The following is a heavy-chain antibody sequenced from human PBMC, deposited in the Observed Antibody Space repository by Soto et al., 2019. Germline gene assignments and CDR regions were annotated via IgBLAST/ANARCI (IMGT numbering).Heavy chain of an antibody. Sequence: QLQLQESGPGLVKPSETLSLTCTVSGGSISSSSYYWCWIRQPPGKGLEGIGSIYYSGSTYYNPSLKSRVTISDDTAKHQTSQKMSAVTAADTAVYYCARAARTYYYDSSGDLIDYWGQGALGTFAS. D-gene: IGHD3-22*01. CDR1: GGSISSSSYY. V-gene: IGHV4-39*01. CDR3: ARAARTYYYDSSGDLIDY. CDR2: IYYSGST. J-gene: IGHJ4*02.